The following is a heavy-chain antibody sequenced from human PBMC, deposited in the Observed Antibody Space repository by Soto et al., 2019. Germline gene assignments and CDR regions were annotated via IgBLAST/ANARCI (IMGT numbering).Heavy chain of an antibody. D-gene: IGHD3-10*01. CDR2: IYYSGST. CDR1: GGSISSYY. V-gene: IGHV4-59*08. CDR3: ARRARSGDYYYYYYMDV. Sequence: SETPSLTCTVSGGSISSYYWSWIRQPPGKGLEWIGYIYYSGSTNYNPSLKSRVTISVSTSKNQSFLKLRSVTAADTAVYYCARRARSGDYYYYYYMDVWGKGTTVTVSS. J-gene: IGHJ6*03.